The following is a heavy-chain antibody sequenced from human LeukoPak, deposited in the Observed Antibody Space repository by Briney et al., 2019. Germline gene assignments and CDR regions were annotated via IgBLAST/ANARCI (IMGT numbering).Heavy chain of an antibody. CDR2: ISSSSSYI. J-gene: IGHJ4*02. D-gene: IGHD5-18*01. CDR3: ASYVDTAMDY. CDR1: GFTFSSYS. V-gene: IGHV3-21*01. Sequence: GGSLRLSCAASGFTFSSYSMNWVRQAPGKGPEWVSAISSSSSYIYYADSVKGRFTISRDNAKNSLYLQMNSLRAGDTDVYYCASYVDTAMDYWGQGTLVTVSS.